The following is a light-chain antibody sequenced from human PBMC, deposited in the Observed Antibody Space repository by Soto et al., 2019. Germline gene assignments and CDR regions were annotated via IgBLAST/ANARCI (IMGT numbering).Light chain of an antibody. CDR2: STN. V-gene: IGLV8-61*01. CDR3: VLYMGSGIRV. CDR1: SGSVSTSNY. Sequence: QTVVTQEPSFSVSPGGTVTLTCGLSSGSVSTSNYPSWYQQTPGQPPRTLIYSTNTRSSGVPDRFSGSILGNKAALTITGAQADDDSDYYCVLYMGSGIRVFGGGTKVTVL. J-gene: IGLJ2*01.